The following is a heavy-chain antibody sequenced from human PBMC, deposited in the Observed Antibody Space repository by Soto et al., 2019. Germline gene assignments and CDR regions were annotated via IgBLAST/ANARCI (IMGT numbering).Heavy chain of an antibody. D-gene: IGHD3-10*01. Sequence: PGVSLRLSCQVSGFTFGSYAMSGVRQAPGKGLEWVALVQSNHVTYYADSVRGRFTVSRDNSKNTLYLQMDSLRVEDTALYYCAKWLRGGSYYCDFWGQGAMVTVSS. CDR1: GFTFGSYA. V-gene: IGHV3-23*01. CDR3: AKWLRGGSYYCDF. J-gene: IGHJ4*02. CDR2: VQSNHVT.